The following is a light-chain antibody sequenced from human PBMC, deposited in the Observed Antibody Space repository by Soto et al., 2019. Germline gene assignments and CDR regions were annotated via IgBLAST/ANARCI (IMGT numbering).Light chain of an antibody. V-gene: IGKV1-16*01. CDR3: QQYRSYPRT. CDR2: TAW. J-gene: IGKJ1*01. Sequence: DIQMTQSPSSLSASVGDTVPITCRASQSVSNFLGWFQQKPGKPPKSLIYTAWNLESGVPTRFRGSGSGTQFTLTINDLQREDFATYYFQQYRSYPRTFGQGTKVEIK. CDR1: QSVSNF.